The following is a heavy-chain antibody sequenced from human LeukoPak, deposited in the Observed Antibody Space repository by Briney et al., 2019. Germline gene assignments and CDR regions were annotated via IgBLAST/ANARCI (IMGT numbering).Heavy chain of an antibody. J-gene: IGHJ4*02. CDR1: GGSISTYY. CDR2: IHYSGTT. CDR3: ARMGGYSGYATH. D-gene: IGHD5-12*01. Sequence: SETLSLTCTVSGGSISTYYWSWIQQPLGKGLEWIGYIHYSGTTNYNPSLKNRVTISLDTSKNQFSLNLSSVTAADTAVYYCARMGGYSGYATHWGQGTLVTVSS. V-gene: IGHV4-59*08.